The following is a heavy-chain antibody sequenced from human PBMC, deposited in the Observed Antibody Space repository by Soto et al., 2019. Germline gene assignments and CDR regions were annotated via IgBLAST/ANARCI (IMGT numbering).Heavy chain of an antibody. J-gene: IGHJ4*02. CDR3: ASGHEAYNVRY. CDR1: GGSISSGGTGSY. D-gene: IGHD1-1*01. V-gene: IGHV4-31*03. CDR2: IYYTGNT. Sequence: QVQLQESGPGLVKPSQTLSLTCTVSGGSISSGGTGSYWTWIRQLPGKGLEWIGYIYYTGNTYYMPSLKSRATISIDTSENQFSLKLTSLSAADTAVYFCASGHEAYNVRYWGEGTVVTVSS.